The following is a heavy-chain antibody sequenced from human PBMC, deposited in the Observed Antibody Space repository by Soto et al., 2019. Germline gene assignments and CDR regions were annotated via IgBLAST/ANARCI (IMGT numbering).Heavy chain of an antibody. CDR2: ISYDGSNK. D-gene: IGHD2-21*02. J-gene: IGHJ4*02. Sequence: QVQLVESGGGVVQPGRSLRLSCAASGFSFSSYGMHWVRQAPGKGLEWVAVISYDGSNKYYADSAKGRFTISRDNSKNTLYLPMNSLRAEDTAVYYCAKDGCGGDCYDFDYWGQGTLVTVSS. CDR1: GFSFSSYG. CDR3: AKDGCGGDCYDFDY. V-gene: IGHV3-30*18.